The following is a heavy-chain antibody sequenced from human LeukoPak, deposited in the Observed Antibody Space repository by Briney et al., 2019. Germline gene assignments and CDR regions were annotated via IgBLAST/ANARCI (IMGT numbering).Heavy chain of an antibody. CDR1: GFTFSSYG. Sequence: GSLRLSCAASGFTFSSYGMHWVRQAPGKGLEWVAVISYDGSNKYYADSVKGRFTISRDNSKNTLYLQMNSLRAEDTAVYYCAKNLAAANFGFDYWGQGTLVTVSS. CDR2: ISYDGSNK. D-gene: IGHD6-13*01. V-gene: IGHV3-30*18. J-gene: IGHJ4*02. CDR3: AKNLAAANFGFDY.